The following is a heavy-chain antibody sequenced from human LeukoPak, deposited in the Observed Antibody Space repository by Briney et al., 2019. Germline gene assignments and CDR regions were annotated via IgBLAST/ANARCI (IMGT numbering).Heavy chain of an antibody. V-gene: IGHV1-69*04. D-gene: IGHD2-2*01. J-gene: IGHJ4*02. CDR1: GGTFSSYA. Sequence: GSSVKVSCKASGGTFSSYAISWVRQAPGQGLEWMGRIIPILGIANYAQKFQGRVTITADKSTSTAYMELSSLRSEDTAVYYCARTVPGDYFDYWGQETLVTVSS. CDR3: ARTVPGDYFDY. CDR2: IIPILGIA.